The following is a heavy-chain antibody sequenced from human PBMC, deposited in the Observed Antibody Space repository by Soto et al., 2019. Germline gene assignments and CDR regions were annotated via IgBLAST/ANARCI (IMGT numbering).Heavy chain of an antibody. CDR2: TNYSGTT. CDR1: GGSISSSSYY. D-gene: IGHD6-19*01. CDR3: ARHPIYSTGWQIDY. Sequence: SETLSLTCTVFGGSISSSSYYWGWIRQPPGKGLEWITMTNYSGTTYYNPSLQSRVTISVDTSKNQFSLELTSVTAADTAVYYCARHPIYSTGWQIDYWGQGNLVTVSS. J-gene: IGHJ4*02. V-gene: IGHV4-39*01.